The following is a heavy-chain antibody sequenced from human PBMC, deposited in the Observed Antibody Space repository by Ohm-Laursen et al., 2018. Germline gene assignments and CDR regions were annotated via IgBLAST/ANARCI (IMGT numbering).Heavy chain of an antibody. V-gene: IGHV3-74*01. J-gene: IGHJ4*02. CDR2: IHDDGTAA. CDR3: VRGNEGPDY. Sequence: SLRLSCSVSGFTFSNFWMHWVRQGPGQGLVWVSRIHDDGTAATYADSVKGRFTISRDNARNTLYLQMNSLRVEDTAVYYCVRGNEGPDYWGRGTLVTVSS. CDR1: GFTFSNFW.